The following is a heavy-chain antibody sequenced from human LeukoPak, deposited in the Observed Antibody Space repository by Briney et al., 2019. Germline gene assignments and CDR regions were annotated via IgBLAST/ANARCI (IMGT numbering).Heavy chain of an antibody. J-gene: IGHJ4*02. CDR2: ISGSGSTT. D-gene: IGHD3-22*01. V-gene: IGHV3-23*01. CDR3: AKEDSSGYTGRYYFES. CDR1: GFTFSSYA. Sequence: PGGSLRLSCAASGFTFSSYAMSWVRQSPGKGLEWVSVISGSGSTTNHADSVKGRFAISRDNSKKAVYLQMNSLRAEDTAVYYCAKEDSSGYTGRYYFESWGQGTLVTVSS.